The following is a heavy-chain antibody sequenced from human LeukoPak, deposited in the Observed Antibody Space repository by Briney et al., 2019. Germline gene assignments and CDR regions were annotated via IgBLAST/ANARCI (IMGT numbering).Heavy chain of an antibody. CDR2: INHSGRT. Sequence: SDTLSLTCDVSGYSINFGHLWGWIRQPPGKGLEWIASINHSGRTYYNPSLKSRVTISVDTSKNQFSLKLSSVTAADTAVYYCARGPLYYFDYWGQGTLVTVSS. V-gene: IGHV4-38-2*01. J-gene: IGHJ4*02. CDR3: ARGPLYYFDY. CDR1: GYSINFGHL.